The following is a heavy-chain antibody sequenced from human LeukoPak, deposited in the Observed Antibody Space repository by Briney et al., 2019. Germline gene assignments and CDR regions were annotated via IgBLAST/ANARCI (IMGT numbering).Heavy chain of an antibody. CDR2: IYPGDSDT. J-gene: IGHJ6*02. CDR1: GYSFTSYW. Sequence: GESLKISCKGSGYSFTSYWIGWVRQMPGKGLEWMGIIYPGDSDTRYSPSFQGQVTISADKSISTAYLQWSSLKASDTAMYYGARSSSNPDSYYYYGMDVWGQGTTVTVSS. D-gene: IGHD2/OR15-2a*01. V-gene: IGHV5-51*01. CDR3: ARSSSNPDSYYYYGMDV.